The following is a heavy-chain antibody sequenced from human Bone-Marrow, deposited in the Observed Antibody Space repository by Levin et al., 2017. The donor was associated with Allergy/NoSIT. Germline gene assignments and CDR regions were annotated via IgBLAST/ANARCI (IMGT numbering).Heavy chain of an antibody. CDR1: GGSVRSDNYY. CDR2: VSYSGTT. V-gene: IGHV4-61*03. J-gene: IGHJ3*02. CDR3: ARDHGDSSDAFAI. Sequence: SETLSLTCSVSGGSVRSDNYYWSWIRQPPGKRLEWIGYVSYSGTTTYSSSLESRVTISLGASENHFSLRLTSVTAADTAVYYCARDHGDSSDAFAIWGQGTMVTVSS. D-gene: IGHD4-17*01.